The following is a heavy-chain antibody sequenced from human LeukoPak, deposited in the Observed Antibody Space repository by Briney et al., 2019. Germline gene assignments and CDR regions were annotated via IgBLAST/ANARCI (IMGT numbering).Heavy chain of an antibody. J-gene: IGHJ4*02. V-gene: IGHV3-21*01. CDR2: IGSYI. Sequence: GGSLRLSCAASGLTFSTYSMNWVRQAPGKGLEWVSSIGSYIYYADSVKGRFTISRDNAKNSLYLQMNSLRAEDTAVYYCARDVPVGAVDYWGQGTLVTVSS. D-gene: IGHD1-26*01. CDR3: ARDVPVGAVDY. CDR1: GLTFSTYS.